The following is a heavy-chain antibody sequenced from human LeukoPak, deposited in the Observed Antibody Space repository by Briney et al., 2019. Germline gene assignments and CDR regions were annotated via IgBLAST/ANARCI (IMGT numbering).Heavy chain of an antibody. D-gene: IGHD3-10*01. CDR1: GYSFTSYW. CDR3: ARQQYYGTGSPDDY. Sequence: GESLKISCKGSGYSFTSYWIAWVRQMPGKGVEWMGIIYPGDSNTKYSPSFEGQVTISADKSISTVYLQWSSLKASDTAMYYCARQQYYGTGSPDDYWGQGTLVTVSS. V-gene: IGHV5-51*01. J-gene: IGHJ4*02. CDR2: IYPGDSNT.